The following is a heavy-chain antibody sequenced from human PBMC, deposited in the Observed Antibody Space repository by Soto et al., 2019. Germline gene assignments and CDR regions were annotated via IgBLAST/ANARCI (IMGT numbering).Heavy chain of an antibody. CDR3: ARDGSLGFYDYGDYVDY. CDR1: GFTFSSYW. D-gene: IGHD4-17*01. V-gene: IGHV3-7*01. Sequence: GGSLRLSCAASGFTFSSYWMSWVRQAPGKGLEWVANIKQDGSEKYYVDSVKGRFTISRDNAKNSLYLQMNSLRAEDTAVYYCARDGSLGFYDYGDYVDYWGQGTLVTVSS. J-gene: IGHJ4*02. CDR2: IKQDGSEK.